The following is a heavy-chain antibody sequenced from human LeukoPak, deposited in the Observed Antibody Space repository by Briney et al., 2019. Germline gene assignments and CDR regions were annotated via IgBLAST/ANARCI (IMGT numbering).Heavy chain of an antibody. J-gene: IGHJ4*02. Sequence: GGSLRLSCAASGFTFSDYYMSWIRQAPGKGLEWVSYISYNSSYTNYADSVKGRFTISRDSAKNSLFLQMNSLRAEDTAVYYCARAEATMDHWGQGTLVTVSA. D-gene: IGHD5-12*01. CDR3: ARAEATMDH. CDR2: ISYNSSYT. V-gene: IGHV3-11*05. CDR1: GFTFSDYY.